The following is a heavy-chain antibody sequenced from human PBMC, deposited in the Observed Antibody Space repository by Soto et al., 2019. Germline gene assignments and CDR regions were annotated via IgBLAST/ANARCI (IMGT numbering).Heavy chain of an antibody. Sequence: PGGSLRLSCAASGFTFSNYAMHWVRQAPGKGLEWVANIKLDGTEKYYVDSVKGRFTISRDNAKNSLYLQMNSLRAEDTAVYYCARDGGYSYGYRSFDYWGQGTLVTVSS. D-gene: IGHD5-18*01. J-gene: IGHJ4*02. CDR2: IKLDGTEK. V-gene: IGHV3-7*04. CDR1: GFTFSNYA. CDR3: ARDGGYSYGYRSFDY.